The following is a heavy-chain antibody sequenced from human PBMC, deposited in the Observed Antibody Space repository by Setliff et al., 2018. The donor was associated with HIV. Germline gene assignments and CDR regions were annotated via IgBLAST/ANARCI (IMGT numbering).Heavy chain of an antibody. CDR1: GYKFTSYY. CDR2: INPSIVST. J-gene: IGHJ4*02. D-gene: IGHD3-9*01. V-gene: IGHV1-46*01. Sequence: GASVKVSCKASGYKFTSYYIHWVRQAPGQGLEWMGIINPSIVSTTYAEKFQGRVAMTRDTSTGTVYMELSSLTSEDTAVYYCARSFDILTVDLDYWGQGTLVTVSS. CDR3: ARSFDILTVDLDY.